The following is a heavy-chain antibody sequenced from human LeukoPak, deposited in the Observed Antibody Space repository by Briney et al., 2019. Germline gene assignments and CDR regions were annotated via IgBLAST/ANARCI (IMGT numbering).Heavy chain of an antibody. CDR2: T. V-gene: IGHV3-66*01. J-gene: IGHJ6*03. CDR3: AKGETYYYGSGSTYMDV. D-gene: IGHD3-10*01. Sequence: PGGSLRLSCAASGFTFSSNYMSWVRQAPGKGLEWVSVTYYADSVKGRFTISRDNSKNTLYLQMNSLRAEDTAVYYCAKGETYYYGSGSTYMDVWGKGTTVTVSS. CDR1: GFTFSSNY.